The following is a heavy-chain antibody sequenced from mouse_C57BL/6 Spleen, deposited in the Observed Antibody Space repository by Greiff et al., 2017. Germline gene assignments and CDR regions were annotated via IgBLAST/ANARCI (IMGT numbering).Heavy chain of an antibody. Sequence: EVKVVESGGGLVKPGGSLKLSCAASGFTFSDYGMHWVRQAPEKGLEWVAYISSGSSTIYYADTVKGRFTISRDNAKNTLFLQMTSLRSEDTAMYYCASLYYDYLYAMDYWGQGTSVTVSS. CDR2: ISSGSSTI. CDR1: GFTFSDYG. D-gene: IGHD2-4*01. V-gene: IGHV5-17*01. CDR3: ASLYYDYLYAMDY. J-gene: IGHJ4*01.